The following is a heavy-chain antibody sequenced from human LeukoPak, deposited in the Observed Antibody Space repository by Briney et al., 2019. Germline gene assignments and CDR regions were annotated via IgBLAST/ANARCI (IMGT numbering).Heavy chain of an antibody. CDR3: ARGGTTVTYFDY. CDR2: IYSGGST. V-gene: IGHV3-53*01. Sequence: GGSLRLSCAASGFTVSSNYMSWVRQAPGKGLEWVAVIYSGGSTYYADSVKGRFTISRDNPKNTVFLQMNSLRIEDTSVYYCARGGTTVTYFDYWGQGTLVTVSS. CDR1: GFTVSSNY. D-gene: IGHD4-17*01. J-gene: IGHJ4*02.